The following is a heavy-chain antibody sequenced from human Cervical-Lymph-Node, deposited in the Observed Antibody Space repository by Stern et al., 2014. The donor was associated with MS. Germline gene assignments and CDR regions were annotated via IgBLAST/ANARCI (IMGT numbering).Heavy chain of an antibody. Sequence: QVQLQESGPGLVKPSQTLSLTCTVSGGSISSGSYYWSWIRQPAGKGLEWIGRIYTSGSTNYNPSLKSRVTISVDTPKNQFPLKLSSVTAADTAVYYCARVGAAAVDYWGQGTLVTVSS. CDR2: IYTSGST. CDR3: ARVGAAAVDY. CDR1: GGSISSGSYY. D-gene: IGHD6-13*01. V-gene: IGHV4-61*02. J-gene: IGHJ4*02.